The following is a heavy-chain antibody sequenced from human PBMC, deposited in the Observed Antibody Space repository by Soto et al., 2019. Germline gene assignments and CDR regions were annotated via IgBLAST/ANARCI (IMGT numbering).Heavy chain of an antibody. CDR2: IWFDGSNK. D-gene: IGHD6-6*01. J-gene: IGHJ4*02. Sequence: QVQLVESGGGVVQPGRSLRLSCAASGFTFSSCGMHWVRQAPGKGLEWVAVIWFDGSNKYYADSVKGRFTISRDNPKNTLYLQMNTLRADDTAVYYCARGFPRRLIAAPFDYWGQGTLVTVSS. CDR3: ARGFPRRLIAAPFDY. CDR1: GFTFSSCG. V-gene: IGHV3-33*01.